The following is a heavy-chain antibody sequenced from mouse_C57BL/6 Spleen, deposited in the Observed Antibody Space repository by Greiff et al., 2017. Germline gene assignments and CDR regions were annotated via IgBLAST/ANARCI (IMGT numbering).Heavy chain of an antibody. V-gene: IGHV1-53*01. D-gene: IGHD1-2*01. Sequence: QVQLQQPGTELVKPGASVKLSCKASGYTFTSYWMHWVKQRPGQGLEWIGNINPSNGGTNYNEKFKSKATLTVDKSSSTAYMQLSSLTSEESAVYFCSRGGSWDYFDYWGQGTTLTASS. J-gene: IGHJ2*01. CDR2: INPSNGGT. CDR1: GYTFTSYW. CDR3: SRGGSWDYFDY.